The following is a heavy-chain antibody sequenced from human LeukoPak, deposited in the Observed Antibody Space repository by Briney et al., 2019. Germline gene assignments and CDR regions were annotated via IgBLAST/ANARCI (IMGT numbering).Heavy chain of an antibody. Sequence: GASVKVSCKASRGTFSSYAISWVRQAPGQGLEWMGGIIPIFGTANYAQKFQGRVTITADESTSTAYMELSSLRSEDTAVYYCARDSSSGYKYYFDYWGQGTLVTVSS. CDR3: ARDSSSGYKYYFDY. CDR2: IIPIFGTA. V-gene: IGHV1-69*13. J-gene: IGHJ4*02. CDR1: RGTFSSYA. D-gene: IGHD3-22*01.